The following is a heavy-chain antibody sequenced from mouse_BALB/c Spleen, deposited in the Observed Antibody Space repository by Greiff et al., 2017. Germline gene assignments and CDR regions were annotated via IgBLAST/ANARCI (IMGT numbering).Heavy chain of an antibody. J-gene: IGHJ4*01. D-gene: IGHD6-1*01. Sequence: EVQVVESGGGLVKPGGSLKLSCAASGFTFSSYAMSWVRQSPEKRLEWVAEISSGGSYTYYPDTVTGRFTISRDNAKNTLYLEMSSLRSEDTAMYYCAREGSDAMDYWGQGTSVTVSS. CDR2: ISSGGSYT. CDR1: GFTFSSYA. V-gene: IGHV5-9-4*01. CDR3: AREGSDAMDY.